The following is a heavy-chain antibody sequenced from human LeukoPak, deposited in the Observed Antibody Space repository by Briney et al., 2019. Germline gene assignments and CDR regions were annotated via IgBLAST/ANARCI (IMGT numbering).Heavy chain of an antibody. CDR3: AKSQDGGRLFHFDY. Sequence: GGSLRLSCAASGFSFRSYAMSWVRQAPGKGLEWVSVISGSGGSTYSADSVKGRFTISRDNSKNTLYLQMSSLRAEDTAVYFCAKSQDGGRLFHFDYWGQGTLVTVSS. CDR1: GFSFRSYA. V-gene: IGHV3-23*01. CDR2: ISGSGGST. D-gene: IGHD1-26*01. J-gene: IGHJ4*02.